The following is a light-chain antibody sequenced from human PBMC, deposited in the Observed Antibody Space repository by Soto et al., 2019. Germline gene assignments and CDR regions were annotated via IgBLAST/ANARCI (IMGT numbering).Light chain of an antibody. CDR1: QTVSSN. Sequence: EVVLTQSPATLSVSPGERATLACRASQTVSSNIAWYQLKTGQDPRLLIYSATTRATGIPARFSGSGFGTEYTLTISSLQSEDSAIYYCQQYDNWPPVFTFGGGTKVEIK. CDR2: SAT. V-gene: IGKV3-15*01. CDR3: QQYDNWPPVFT. J-gene: IGKJ4*01.